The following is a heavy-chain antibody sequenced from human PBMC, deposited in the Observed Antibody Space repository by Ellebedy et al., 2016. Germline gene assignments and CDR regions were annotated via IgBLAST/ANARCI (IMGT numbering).Heavy chain of an antibody. Sequence: GGSLRLSCAASGFTFSGYSMNWVRQAPGKGLEWVSYISSSSSTIYYADSVKGRFTISRDNAKNSLYLQMNSLRAEDTAVYYCASATVDTAMVNDYWGQGTLVTVSS. CDR3: ASATVDTAMVNDY. V-gene: IGHV3-48*01. CDR1: GFTFSGYS. J-gene: IGHJ4*02. D-gene: IGHD5-18*01. CDR2: ISSSSSTI.